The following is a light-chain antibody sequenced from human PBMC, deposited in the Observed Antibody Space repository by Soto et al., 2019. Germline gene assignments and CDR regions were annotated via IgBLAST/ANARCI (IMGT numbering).Light chain of an antibody. Sequence: QSVLTQPASVSGSPGQSITISRTGTSREAGGCNYVSWYQQHPGKAPKLMIYDVSNRPSGVSNRFSGSKSGNTASLTISGLQAEDEADYYCSSYTSSSTYVFGTGTKVTVL. CDR3: SSYTSSSTYV. J-gene: IGLJ1*01. V-gene: IGLV2-14*01. CDR1: SREAGGCNY. CDR2: DVS.